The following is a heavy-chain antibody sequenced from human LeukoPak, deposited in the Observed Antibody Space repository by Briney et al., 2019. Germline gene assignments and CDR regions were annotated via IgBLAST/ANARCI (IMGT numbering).Heavy chain of an antibody. Sequence: PSETLSLTCTVSGGSISTITYYWGWIRQPPGKGLEWVGHMYYRGNTFYNPSLKSRVTISVDTSKNQFSLKLRSVTAADTTVYYCARDTRGYGAFDIWGQGTMVTVSS. CDR3: ARDTRGYGAFDI. V-gene: IGHV4-39*07. J-gene: IGHJ3*02. CDR1: GGSISTITYY. CDR2: MYYRGNT. D-gene: IGHD5-12*01.